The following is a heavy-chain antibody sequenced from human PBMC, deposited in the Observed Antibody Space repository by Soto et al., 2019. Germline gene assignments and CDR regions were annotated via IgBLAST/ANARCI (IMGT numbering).Heavy chain of an antibody. CDR1: GFTFSNAW. D-gene: IGHD3-10*01. V-gene: IGHV3-15*01. CDR3: KKGGDYYYGMDV. CDR2: IKSKTDGGTT. J-gene: IGHJ6*02. Sequence: PGGSLRLSCAASGFTFSNAWMSWVRQAPGKGLEWVGRIKSKTDGGTTDYAAPVKGRFTISRDDSKNTLYLQMNSLKTEDTAVYYCKKGGDYYYGMDVWGQGTTVTVSS.